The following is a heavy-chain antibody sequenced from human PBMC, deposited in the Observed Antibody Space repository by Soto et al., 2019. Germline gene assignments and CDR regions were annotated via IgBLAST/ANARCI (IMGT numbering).Heavy chain of an antibody. CDR3: ARDQTSMGDLSLRNY. J-gene: IGHJ4*02. CDR1: GGTFSSYT. D-gene: IGHD3-16*02. CDR2: IIPILGIA. Sequence: QVQLVQSGAEVKKPGSSVKVSCKASGGTFSSYTISWVRQAPGQGHEWMGRIIPILGIANYAQKFQGRVTITADKSTSTAYMELSSLRSEDTAVYYCARDQTSMGDLSLRNYWGQGTLVTVSS. V-gene: IGHV1-69*08.